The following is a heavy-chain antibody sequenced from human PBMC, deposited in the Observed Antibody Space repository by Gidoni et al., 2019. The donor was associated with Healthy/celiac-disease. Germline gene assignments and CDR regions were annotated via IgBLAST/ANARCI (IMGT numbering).Heavy chain of an antibody. CDR3: AKVLGSSGAYFDY. J-gene: IGHJ4*02. D-gene: IGHD2-15*01. CDR2: ISGSGGST. CDR1: GFTFSSYA. Sequence: EVQLLESGGGLVQPGGSLRLSCAASGFTFSSYAMSWVRQAPGTGLGWVSAISGSGGSTYYADSVKGRFTISRDNSKNTLYLQMNSLRAEDTAVYYCAKVLGSSGAYFDYWGQGTLVTVSS. V-gene: IGHV3-23*01.